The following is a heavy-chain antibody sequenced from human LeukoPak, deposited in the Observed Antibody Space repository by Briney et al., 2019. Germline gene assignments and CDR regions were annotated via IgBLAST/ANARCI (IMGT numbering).Heavy chain of an antibody. CDR1: GGSIISSSYY. J-gene: IGHJ4*02. Sequence: SETLSLTCTVSGGSIISSSYYWDWIRQPPGKGLEWIGSIYHSGSTYYNPSLKSRVTISVDTSKNQFSLKLSSVTAADTAVYYCARNRGGPSIVATIIGGFDYWGQGTLVTVSS. V-gene: IGHV4-39*07. CDR2: IYHSGST. D-gene: IGHD5-12*01. CDR3: ARNRGGPSIVATIIGGFDY.